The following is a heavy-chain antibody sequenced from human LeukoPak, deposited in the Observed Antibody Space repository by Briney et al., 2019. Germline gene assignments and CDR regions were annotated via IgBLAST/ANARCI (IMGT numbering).Heavy chain of an antibody. Sequence: SLRLSCAASGFTFDDYAMHWVRQAPGKGLEWVSGISWNSGSIGYADSVKGRFTISRDNAKNSLYLQMNSLRAEDTALYYCAKGGSGSSNWYFDLWGRGTLVTVSS. CDR2: ISWNSGSI. CDR3: AKGGSGSSNWYFDL. CDR1: GFTFDDYA. V-gene: IGHV3-9*01. J-gene: IGHJ2*01. D-gene: IGHD3-10*01.